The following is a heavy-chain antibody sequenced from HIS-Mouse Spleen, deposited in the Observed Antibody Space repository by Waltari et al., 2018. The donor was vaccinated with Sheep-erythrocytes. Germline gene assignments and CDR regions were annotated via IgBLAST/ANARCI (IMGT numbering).Heavy chain of an antibody. J-gene: IGHJ6*02. CDR3: AKDGVLRFLEGIWGYYYYGMDV. Sequence: QVQLVESGGGVVQPGRSLRLSCAASGFTFRSYGMPWVRQAPGKGLEWVAVISYDGSNKYYADSVKGRFTISRDNSKNTLYLQMNSLRAEDTAVYYCAKDGVLRFLEGIWGYYYYGMDVWGQGTTVTVSS. CDR1: GFTFRSYG. CDR2: ISYDGSNK. V-gene: IGHV3-30*18. D-gene: IGHD3-3*01.